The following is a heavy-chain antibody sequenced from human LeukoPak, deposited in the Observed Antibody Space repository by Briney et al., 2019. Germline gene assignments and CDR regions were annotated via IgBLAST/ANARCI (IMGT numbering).Heavy chain of an antibody. CDR3: ARGLYSSGWYEGSFDY. V-gene: IGHV3-7*01. CDR1: GFTFSSYG. D-gene: IGHD6-19*01. CDR2: IKQDGSEK. Sequence: GSLRLSCAASGFTFSSYGMHWVRQAPGKGLEWVANIKQDGSEKYYVDSVKGRFTISRDNAKNSLYLQMNSLRAEDTAVYYCARGLYSSGWYEGSFDYWGQGTLVTVSS. J-gene: IGHJ4*02.